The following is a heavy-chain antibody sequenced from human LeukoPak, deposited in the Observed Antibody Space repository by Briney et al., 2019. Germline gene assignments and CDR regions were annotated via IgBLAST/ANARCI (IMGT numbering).Heavy chain of an antibody. CDR2: IYTSGST. V-gene: IGHV4-61*02. CDR1: GGSISSGSYY. Sequence: SETLSLTCTVSGGSISSGSYYWSWIRQPAGKGLEWIGRIYTSGSTNYNPSLKSRVTISVDTSKNQFSLKLSSVTAADTAVYYCARPPVAAPTSYFDYWGQGILVTVSS. CDR3: ARPPVAAPTSYFDY. D-gene: IGHD6-25*01. J-gene: IGHJ4*02.